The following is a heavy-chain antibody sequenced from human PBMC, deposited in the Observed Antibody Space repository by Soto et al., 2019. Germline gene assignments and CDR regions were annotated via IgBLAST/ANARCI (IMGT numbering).Heavy chain of an antibody. J-gene: IGHJ4*02. CDR3: ARAIRRGGGFDY. Sequence: QVQLQESGPGLVKPSENLSLTCTVSGGSISSYYWSWIRQPPGKGLEWIGYIYHRGTTNYSPSLKRRVTISADMSKNQFSLKLSSVTAADTAVYYCARAIRRGGGFDYWGQGTLVTVSS. D-gene: IGHD3-10*01. CDR2: IYHRGTT. V-gene: IGHV4-59*01. CDR1: GGSISSYY.